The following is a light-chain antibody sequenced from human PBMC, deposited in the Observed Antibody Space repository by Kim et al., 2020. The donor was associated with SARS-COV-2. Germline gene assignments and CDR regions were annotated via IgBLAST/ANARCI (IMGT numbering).Light chain of an antibody. CDR2: AAS. J-gene: IGKJ1*01. CDR1: EGIKND. Sequence: ASLGDRVTITCRAREGIKNDLGWYQQKPGQAPKCLIYAASILQSGVPSRFSGSGSGTEFTLTINSLQPEDVATYYCLQHNRYPRTFGQGTKVDIK. V-gene: IGKV1-17*01. CDR3: LQHNRYPRT.